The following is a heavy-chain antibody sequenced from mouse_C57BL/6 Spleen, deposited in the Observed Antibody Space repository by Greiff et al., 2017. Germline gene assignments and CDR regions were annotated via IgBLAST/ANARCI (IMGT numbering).Heavy chain of an antibody. CDR2: IYPGDGDT. CDR3: ARRNLYYFDY. J-gene: IGHJ2*01. D-gene: IGHD2-1*01. CDR1: GYAFSSYW. Sequence: QVQLKESGAELVKPGASVKISCKASGYAFSSYWMNWVKQRPGKGLEWIGQIYPGDGDTNYNGKFKGKATLTADKSSSTAYMQLSSLTSEDSAVYFCARRNLYYFDYWGQGTTLTVSS. V-gene: IGHV1-80*01.